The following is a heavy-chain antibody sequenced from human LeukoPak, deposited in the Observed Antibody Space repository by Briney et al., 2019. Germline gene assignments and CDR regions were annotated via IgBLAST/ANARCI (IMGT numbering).Heavy chain of an antibody. D-gene: IGHD1-26*01. J-gene: IGHJ4*02. V-gene: IGHV1-69*13. CDR3: ARVGGGSYYEDDY. Sequence: SVKVSCKASGGTFSSYAISWVRQAPGQGLEWMGGIIPIFGTANYAQKFQGRDTITADESTSTAYMELSSLRSEDTAVYYCARVGGGSYYEDDYWGQGTLVTVSS. CDR1: GGTFSSYA. CDR2: IIPIFGTA.